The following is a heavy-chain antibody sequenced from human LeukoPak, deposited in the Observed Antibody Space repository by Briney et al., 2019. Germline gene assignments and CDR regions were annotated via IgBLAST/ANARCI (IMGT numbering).Heavy chain of an antibody. CDR2: ISSSGSTI. D-gene: IGHD3-22*01. J-gene: IGHJ6*02. CDR1: GFTFSDYY. Sequence: PGGALILSCAASGFTFSDYYMSWIRQAPGKGLDGVSYISSSGSTIYYADSVKGRFTISRDNAKNSLYLQMNRLRAEDTAVYYCARDVSDYYDSSGYYYYYYGMDVWGQGTTVTVSS. CDR3: ARDVSDYYDSSGYYYYYYGMDV. V-gene: IGHV3-11*01.